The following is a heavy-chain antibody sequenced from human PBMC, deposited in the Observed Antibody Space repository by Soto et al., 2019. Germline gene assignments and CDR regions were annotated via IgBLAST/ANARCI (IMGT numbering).Heavy chain of an antibody. CDR3: AREYSSGWAKWFDP. V-gene: IGHV4-59*02. CDR1: GGSVSSYY. D-gene: IGHD6-19*01. CDR2: MYFSGST. Sequence: QVQLQESGPGLVKPSETLSLTCTVSGGSVSSYYWSWIRQPPGKGLEWIGYMYFSGSTNYNPSLKTQVTISVDTSKNQFSLKLSSVTAADTAVYYCAREYSSGWAKWFDPWGQGTLVTVSS. J-gene: IGHJ5*02.